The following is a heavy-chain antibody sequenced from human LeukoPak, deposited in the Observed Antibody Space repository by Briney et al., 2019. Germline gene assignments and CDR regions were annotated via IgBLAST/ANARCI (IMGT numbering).Heavy chain of an antibody. CDR1: GYTLSEIS. V-gene: IGHV1-24*01. CDR2: IDREDGQT. Sequence: GASVKVSCKVSGYTLSEISMHWVRQAPGKGLEWMGGIDREDGQTIYAQKFQGRVTMTEDTSTDTAYMEVSRLTSEDTAFYCCATVGYSYGAFDYWGQGTLVTVSS. D-gene: IGHD5-18*01. J-gene: IGHJ4*02. CDR3: ATVGYSYGAFDY.